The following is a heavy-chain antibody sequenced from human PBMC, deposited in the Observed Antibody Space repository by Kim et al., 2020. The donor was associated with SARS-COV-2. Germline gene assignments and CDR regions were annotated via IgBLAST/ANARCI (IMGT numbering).Heavy chain of an antibody. CDR1: GFVFTNAW. CDR2: IKSKSDGGTT. J-gene: IGHJ5*02. V-gene: IGHV3-15*01. D-gene: IGHD5-12*01. CDR3: TTSDGGSQMATIRAKNLGFDP. Sequence: GGSLRLSCAASGFVFTNAWMNWGRQAPGKGLEWVGRIKSKSDGGTTDYAAPVKGRFIISRDDSKKTMYLQMNSLKIEDTAVYYCTTSDGGSQMATIRAKNLGFDPWGQGTLVTVSS.